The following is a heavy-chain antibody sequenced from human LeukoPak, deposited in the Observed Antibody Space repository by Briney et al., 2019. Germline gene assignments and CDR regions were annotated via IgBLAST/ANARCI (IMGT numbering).Heavy chain of an antibody. J-gene: IGHJ4*02. D-gene: IGHD2-21*01. V-gene: IGHV1-18*01. CDR2: ISAYNGNT. Sequence: GASVKVSCKASGYTFTSYGISWVRQAPGQGLEWMGWISAYNGNTNYAQKLQGRVTMTTDISTSTAYMELRSLRSDDTAVYYCARDSYCGGDCQSYFDYWGQGTLVTVSS. CDR1: GYTFTSYG. CDR3: ARDSYCGGDCQSYFDY.